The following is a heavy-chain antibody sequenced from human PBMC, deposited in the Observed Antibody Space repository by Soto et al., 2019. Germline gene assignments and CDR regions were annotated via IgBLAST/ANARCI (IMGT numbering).Heavy chain of an antibody. CDR1: GYTFTSYY. CDR3: ARDHEVDTDTGDNGMDV. D-gene: IGHD5-18*01. V-gene: IGHV1-46*01. CDR2: INPSGGST. J-gene: IGHJ6*02. Sequence: ASVKVSCKASGYTFTSYYIHWVRQAPGQGLEWMGIINPSGGSTSYAQKFQGRATMTRDTSTSAVYMELSSLRSEDTAVYYCARDHEVDTDTGDNGMDVWGQGTTVTSP.